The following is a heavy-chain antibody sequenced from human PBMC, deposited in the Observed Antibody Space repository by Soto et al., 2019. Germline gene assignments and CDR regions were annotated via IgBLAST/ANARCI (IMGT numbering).Heavy chain of an antibody. CDR1: GCTFSSYT. CDR2: IIPIDGET. J-gene: IGHJ3*02. D-gene: IGHD3-9*01. CDR3: ATDSKYYDILTGYSGLDAFDI. V-gene: IGHV1-69*08. Sequence: ASVKVSSKASGCTFSSYTISWVRQATGQGLEWIGRIIPIDGETIYAQKFQGRVTITEDTSTDTAYMELSSLRSEDTAVYYCATDSKYYDILTGYSGLDAFDIWGQGTMVTVSS.